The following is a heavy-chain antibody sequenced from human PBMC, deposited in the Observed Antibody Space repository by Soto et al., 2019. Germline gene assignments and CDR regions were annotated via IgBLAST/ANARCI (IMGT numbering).Heavy chain of an antibody. CDR2: LYDLDGT. V-gene: IGHV3-53*01. D-gene: IGHD1-1*01. CDR3: ATWHLQEHAYDI. J-gene: IGHJ3*02. CDR1: GFTVSGKKY. Sequence: PSETLRLSCAAFGFTVSGKKYVAWVRQAPGKGLEWVSALYDLDGTYYADSVKGRFTTSSDSSRTTVYLQMNSLRPDDTAVYSCATWHLQEHAYDIWGQGTMVT.